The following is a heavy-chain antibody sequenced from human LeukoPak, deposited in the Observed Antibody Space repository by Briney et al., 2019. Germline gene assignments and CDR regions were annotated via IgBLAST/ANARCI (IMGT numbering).Heavy chain of an antibody. Sequence: GGSLRLSCAASGFTFDDYAMHWVRQAPGKGLEWASGISWNSGSIGYADSVKGRFTISRDNAKNSLYLQMNSLRAEDTALYYCAKSHTYYYDSSGYYSGSYFDYWGQGTLVTVSS. J-gene: IGHJ4*02. CDR1: GFTFDDYA. CDR3: AKSHTYYYDSSGYYSGSYFDY. V-gene: IGHV3-9*01. CDR2: ISWNSGSI. D-gene: IGHD3-22*01.